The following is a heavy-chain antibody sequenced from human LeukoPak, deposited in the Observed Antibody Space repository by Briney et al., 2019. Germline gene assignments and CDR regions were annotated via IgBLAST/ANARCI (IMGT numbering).Heavy chain of an antibody. CDR2: IGTSGDT. D-gene: IGHD6-19*01. J-gene: IGHJ3*02. Sequence: GGSLRLSCAASGFTFSDSVMHWVRQATGKGLEWVSSIGTSGDTYYLGSVKGRFSISRENARNSLYLQISSLRAEDTAVYYCARAAYTSGWFAFNIWGQGTMVTVSS. CDR3: ARAAYTSGWFAFNI. CDR1: GFTFSDSV. V-gene: IGHV3-13*01.